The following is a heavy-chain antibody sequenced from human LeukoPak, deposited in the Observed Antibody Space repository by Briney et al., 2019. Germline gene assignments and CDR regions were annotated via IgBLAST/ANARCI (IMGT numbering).Heavy chain of an antibody. CDR1: GFPFSSYA. D-gene: IGHD2-2*01. CDR2: ISYDGNNK. V-gene: IGHV3-30-3*01. J-gene: IGHJ3*02. Sequence: GGSLRLSCAASGFPFSSYAMHWVRQAPGKGLEWVALISYDGNNKYYADSVKGRFTISRDNSKNTLFLQMNSLRAEDTAVYYCARARYCSSISCREAFDIWGQGTMVTVSS. CDR3: ARARYCSSISCREAFDI.